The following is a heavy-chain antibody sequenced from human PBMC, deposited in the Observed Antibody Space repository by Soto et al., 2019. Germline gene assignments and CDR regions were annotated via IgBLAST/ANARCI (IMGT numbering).Heavy chain of an antibody. V-gene: IGHV4-39*01. Sequence: SETLSLTCTVSGGSISSSSYYWGWIRQPPGKGLEWIGSIYYSGSTYYNPSLKSRVTISVDTSKNQFSLKLSSVTAADTAVYYCARQAPAPMGYYDSSGHIDYWGQGTLVTVS. D-gene: IGHD3-22*01. CDR3: ARQAPAPMGYYDSSGHIDY. CDR2: IYYSGST. CDR1: GGSISSSSYY. J-gene: IGHJ4*02.